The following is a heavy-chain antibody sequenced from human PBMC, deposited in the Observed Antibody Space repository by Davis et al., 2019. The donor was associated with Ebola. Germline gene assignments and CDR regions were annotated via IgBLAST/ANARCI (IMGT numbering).Heavy chain of an antibody. CDR3: ARAQFPTTSDH. D-gene: IGHD1-1*01. CDR2: INPHNGNT. V-gene: IGHV1-18*01. Sequence: ASVKVSCKASGYTFTSYAMNWVRQAPGQGLEWMGWINPHNGNTNYAQNVQGRVTMTTDTSTSTAYMEVGSLRSGDTAVYYCARAQFPTTSDHWGQGTLVTVSS. J-gene: IGHJ4*02. CDR1: GYTFTSYA.